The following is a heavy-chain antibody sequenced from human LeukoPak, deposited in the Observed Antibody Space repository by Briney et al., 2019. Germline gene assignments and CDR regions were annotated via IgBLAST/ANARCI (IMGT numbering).Heavy chain of an antibody. V-gene: IGHV1-18*01. D-gene: IGHD1-26*01. Sequence: GASVKVSCKASGYTFTSYGISWVRQAPGQGLEWMGWISAYNGNTNYAQKLQGRVTMTTDTSTSTAYMELSSLRSEDTAVYYCAAIVGATSWFDPWGQGTLVTVSS. CDR3: AAIVGATSWFDP. J-gene: IGHJ5*02. CDR2: ISAYNGNT. CDR1: GYTFTSYG.